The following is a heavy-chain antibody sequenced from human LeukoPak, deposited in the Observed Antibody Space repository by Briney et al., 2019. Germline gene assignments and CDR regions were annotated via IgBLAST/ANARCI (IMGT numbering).Heavy chain of an antibody. V-gene: IGHV1-18*01. J-gene: IGHJ4*02. CDR2: ISAYNVNT. Sequence: RASVKVSCKSSGYXLISYGISWVRQAPGQGLEWMGWISAYNVNTNYAQKFQGRVTMTTDTSTSTAYMALRSLKSDDTAVYFWARPYDTSGYYNYYFDYWGQGTLVTVSS. D-gene: IGHD3-22*01. CDR3: ARPYDTSGYYNYYFDY. CDR1: GYXLISYG.